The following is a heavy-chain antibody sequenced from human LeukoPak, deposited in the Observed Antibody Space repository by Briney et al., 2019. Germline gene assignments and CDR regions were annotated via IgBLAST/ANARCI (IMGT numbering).Heavy chain of an antibody. Sequence: ASVKVSCKAAGYTFTSYGISWVRQAPGQGLEWMGWISPYNGNTNYAQKLQGRVTMTTETSTSTAYMELRSLRSEDTAVYYCARSYCSSTSCYIYYGYYYYYYMDVWGKGTTVTISS. J-gene: IGHJ6*03. V-gene: IGHV1-18*01. D-gene: IGHD2-2*02. CDR1: GYTFTSYG. CDR2: ISPYNGNT. CDR3: ARSYCSSTSCYIYYGYYYYYYMDV.